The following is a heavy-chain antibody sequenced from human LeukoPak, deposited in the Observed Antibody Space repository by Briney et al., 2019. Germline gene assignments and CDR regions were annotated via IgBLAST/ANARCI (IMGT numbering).Heavy chain of an antibody. CDR3: ARELDYYDSSGYPEYFQH. J-gene: IGHJ1*01. V-gene: IGHV1-2*06. CDR1: GYTFTGYY. CDR2: INPNSGGT. D-gene: IGHD3-22*01. Sequence: ASVKVSCKASGYTFTGYYMHWVRQAPGQGLEWMGRINPNSGGTSYAQKFQGRVTMTRDTSISTAYMELSRLRSDDTAVYYCARELDYYDSSGYPEYFQHWGQGTLVTVSS.